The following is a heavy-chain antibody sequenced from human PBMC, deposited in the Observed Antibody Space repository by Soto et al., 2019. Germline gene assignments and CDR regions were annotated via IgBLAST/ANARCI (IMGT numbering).Heavy chain of an antibody. V-gene: IGHV4-59*08. CDR2: IYYSGST. D-gene: IGHD6-19*01. Sequence: SETLSLTCTVSGRSIRSYYWGWIRQPPGKGLEWLGHIYYSGSTTYNPSLKSRVSLSVDTSKMQFSLNLASVTAADTAVYYCVRQPNRPMAGDDWGQGAQVTVSS. J-gene: IGHJ4*02. CDR1: GRSIRSYY. CDR3: VRQPNRPMAGDD.